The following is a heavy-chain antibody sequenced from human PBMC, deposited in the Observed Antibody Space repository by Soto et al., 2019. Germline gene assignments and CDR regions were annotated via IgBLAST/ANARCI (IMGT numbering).Heavy chain of an antibody. D-gene: IGHD6-13*01. CDR1: GYTFTSYD. V-gene: IGHV1-8*01. CDR3: ARGGAAAGMGVGYYYGMDV. J-gene: IGHJ6*02. CDR2: MNPNSGNT. Sequence: QVQLVQSGAEVKKPGASVKVSCKASGYTFTSYDINWVRQATGQGLEWMGWMNPNSGNTGYAQKFQGRVTMTRNTSISTAYMELSSLRSEDTAVYYCARGGAAAGMGVGYYYGMDVWGQGTTVTVSS.